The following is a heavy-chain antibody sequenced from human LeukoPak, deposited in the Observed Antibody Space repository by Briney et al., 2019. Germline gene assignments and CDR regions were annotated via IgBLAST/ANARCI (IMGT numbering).Heavy chain of an antibody. V-gene: IGHV4-4*09. CDR2: IYTSGRT. CDR1: GGSISSYY. J-gene: IGHJ3*02. CDR3: ARLGPDYYGSGAGAFDI. D-gene: IGHD3-10*01. Sequence: SETLSLTCTVSGGSISSYYWSWIRQPPGKGLEWIGYIYTSGRTNYNPSLKSRVTISVDTSKNQFSLKLSSVTAADTAVYYCARLGPDYYGSGAGAFDIWGQGTMVTVSS.